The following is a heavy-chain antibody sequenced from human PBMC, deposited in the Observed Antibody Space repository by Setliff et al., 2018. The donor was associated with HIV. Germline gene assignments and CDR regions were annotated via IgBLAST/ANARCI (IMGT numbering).Heavy chain of an antibody. J-gene: IGHJ6*03. CDR1: GGSISSGGYY. Sequence: KPSETLSLTCTVSGGSISSGGYYWSWIRQHPGKGLEWIGYIYYSGSTYYNPSLKSRVTISVDTSKNQFSLKLSSVTAADTAVYYCARSHHYYYYYYYMDVWGKGTTVTVSS. D-gene: IGHD1-26*01. V-gene: IGHV4-31*03. CDR2: IYYSGST. CDR3: ARSHHYYYYYYYMDV.